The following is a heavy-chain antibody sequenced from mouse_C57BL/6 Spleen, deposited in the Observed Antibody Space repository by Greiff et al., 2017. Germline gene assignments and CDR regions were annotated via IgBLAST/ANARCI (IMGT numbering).Heavy chain of an antibody. CDR3: ARAYAMDY. CDR1: GFTFSSYA. CDR2: ISGVGSYT. J-gene: IGHJ4*01. V-gene: IGHV5-4*03. Sequence: EVMLVESGGGLVKPGASLKLSCAASGFTFSSYAVSWVRQTPEKSLEWVATISGVGSYTYYPNNVKGRFTISRDNAKNNLYLQISHLKSEDTAMYYCARAYAMDYWGQGTSVTVSS.